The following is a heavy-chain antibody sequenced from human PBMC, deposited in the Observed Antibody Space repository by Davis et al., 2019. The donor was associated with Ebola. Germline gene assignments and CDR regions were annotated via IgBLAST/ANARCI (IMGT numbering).Heavy chain of an antibody. V-gene: IGHV3-33*08. J-gene: IGHJ4*02. CDR2: SWHDGSNK. CDR1: GFTFSSCA. CDR3: ARSHVGLFDY. Sequence: GGSLRLSCAASGFTFSSCAMHWVRQAPGKGLEWVAVSWHDGSNKYNADSVKGRFTISRDNSKNTLYLQMDSLRAEDTAVYYCARSHVGLFDYWGQGTLVTVSS.